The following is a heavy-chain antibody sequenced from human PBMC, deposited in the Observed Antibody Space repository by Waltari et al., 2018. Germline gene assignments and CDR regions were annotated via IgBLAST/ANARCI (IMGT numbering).Heavy chain of an antibody. J-gene: IGHJ3*02. CDR2: VWYDGSNK. Sequence: QVQLVESGGGVVQPGRSLRLSCAAYGFTFSSYAMHWVRQAPGKGLEWVVVVWYDGSNKYYADSVKGRFTISRDNSKNTLYLQMNSLRAEDTAVYYCARYAFDIWGQGTMVTVSS. V-gene: IGHV3-33*01. CDR1: GFTFSSYA. CDR3: ARYAFDI.